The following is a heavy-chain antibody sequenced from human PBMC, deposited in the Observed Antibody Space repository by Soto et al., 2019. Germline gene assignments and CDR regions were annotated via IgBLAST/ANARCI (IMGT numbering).Heavy chain of an antibody. V-gene: IGHV1-2*02. Sequence: QVPLVQSGAEVKKPGASVKVSCKTSGYTFTAYYMHWVRQAPGQGLEWMGCINPDSGGTKYAQKFQGRVTMTRDTSITTAYMDLSSLRSDDTAFYYCARALSFGSGTFDYWGQGTLVTVSS. D-gene: IGHD1-26*01. J-gene: IGHJ4*02. CDR3: ARALSFGSGTFDY. CDR1: GYTFTAYY. CDR2: INPDSGGT.